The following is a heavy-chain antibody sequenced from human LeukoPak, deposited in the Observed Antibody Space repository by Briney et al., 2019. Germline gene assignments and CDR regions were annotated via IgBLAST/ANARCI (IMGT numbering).Heavy chain of an antibody. J-gene: IGHJ4*02. D-gene: IGHD6-19*01. CDR1: GFTFSSYA. Sequence: GGSLRLSCAASGFTFSSYAMSWVRQAPGKGLEWVSAISGSGGSTYYADSVKDRFTISRDNSKNTLYLQMNSLRAEDTAVYYCAKLSSPSGWYYFDYWGQGTLVTVSS. CDR2: ISGSGGST. CDR3: AKLSSPSGWYYFDY. V-gene: IGHV3-23*01.